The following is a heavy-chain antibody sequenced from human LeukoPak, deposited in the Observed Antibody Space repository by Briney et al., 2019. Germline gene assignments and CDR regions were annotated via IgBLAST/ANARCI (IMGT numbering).Heavy chain of an antibody. V-gene: IGHV4-59*12. CDR2: IYYSRST. J-gene: IGHJ4*02. Sequence: SWTLSHTCNVFRGSISRYYGRWIQQRPGQSLEWIGYIYYSRSTNYKPSLKSRVTISVDTSKNQFSLKLSSVTAADTAVYYCARRAIAASVYCGQGAPFTVSS. CDR3: ARRAIAASVY. D-gene: IGHD6-13*01. CDR1: RGSISRYY.